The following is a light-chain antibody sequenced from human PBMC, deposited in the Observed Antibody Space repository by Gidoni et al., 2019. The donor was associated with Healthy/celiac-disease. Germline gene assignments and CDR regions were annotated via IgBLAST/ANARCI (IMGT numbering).Light chain of an antibody. J-gene: IGKJ1*01. Sequence: DIVLTQPPGTLSLSPGERATLACRASQSVSSSYLAWYQQKQGPAPRLLIHGASIRATGIPDMFSGSGSGTYFTLTISRLAPEYFAVYYCQQYGSSWTFGQGTKVEIK. V-gene: IGKV3-20*01. CDR2: GAS. CDR3: QQYGSSWT. CDR1: QSVSSSY.